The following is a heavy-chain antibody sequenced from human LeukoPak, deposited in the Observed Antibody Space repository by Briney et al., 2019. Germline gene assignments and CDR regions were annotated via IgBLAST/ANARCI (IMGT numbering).Heavy chain of an antibody. J-gene: IGHJ5*02. CDR2: IIPIFGTA. V-gene: IGHV1-69*01. Sequence: SVKVSCKASGGTFSSYAISWVRQAPGQGLEWMGGIIPIFGTANYAQKFQGRVTITADESTSTAYMELSSLRSEDTAVYYCARDRDFAGIAVAGVKNGFDPWGQGTLVTVSS. CDR1: GGTFSSYA. CDR3: ARDRDFAGIAVAGVKNGFDP. D-gene: IGHD6-19*01.